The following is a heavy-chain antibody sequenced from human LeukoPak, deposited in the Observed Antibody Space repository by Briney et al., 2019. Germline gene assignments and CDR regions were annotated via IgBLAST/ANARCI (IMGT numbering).Heavy chain of an antibody. CDR3: TTDYDILTGFDY. CDR2: IKIKTDGGTT. CDR1: GFTFNNAW. Sequence: GGSLRLSCAASGFTFNNAWMSWVRQAPGMGLEWVGRIKIKTDGGTTDYAAPVKGRFTISRDDSKNTLYLQMNSLKTEDTAVYYCTTDYDILTGFDYWGQGTLVTVSS. V-gene: IGHV3-15*01. D-gene: IGHD3-9*01. J-gene: IGHJ4*02.